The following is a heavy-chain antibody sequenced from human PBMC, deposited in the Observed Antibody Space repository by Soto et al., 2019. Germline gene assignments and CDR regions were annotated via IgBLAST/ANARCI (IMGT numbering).Heavy chain of an antibody. Sequence: GGSLRLSCAASGFTFSSYSMNWVRQAPGKGLEWVSYISSSSSTIYYADSMKGRFTISRDNAKNSLYLQMNSLRDEDTAVYYCARDQWHITMVRGVFGYWGQGTLVTVSS. J-gene: IGHJ4*02. CDR3: ARDQWHITMVRGVFGY. V-gene: IGHV3-48*02. CDR2: ISSSSSTI. D-gene: IGHD3-10*01. CDR1: GFTFSSYS.